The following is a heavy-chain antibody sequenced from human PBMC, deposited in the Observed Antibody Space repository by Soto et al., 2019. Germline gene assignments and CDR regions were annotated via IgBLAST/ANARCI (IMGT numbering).Heavy chain of an antibody. CDR3: ARVFGPGSRRYYFDY. D-gene: IGHD3-10*01. CDR1: GGTFSSYA. CDR2: IIPIFGTA. Sequence: VKVSCKASGGTFSSYAISWVRQAPGQGLEWMGGIIPIFGTANYAQKFQGRVTITADESTSTAYMELSSLRSEDTAVYYCARVFGPGSRRYYFDYWGQGTLVTVYS. V-gene: IGHV1-69*01. J-gene: IGHJ4*02.